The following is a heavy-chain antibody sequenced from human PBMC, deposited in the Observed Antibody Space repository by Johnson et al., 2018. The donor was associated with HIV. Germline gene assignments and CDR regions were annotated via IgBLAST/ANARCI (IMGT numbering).Heavy chain of an antibody. V-gene: IGHV3-30*04. Sequence: QVQLVESGGGVVRPGRSLRLSCAASGFTFSNYPMHWVRQAPGKGLEWVAVISFDGSNKYYTDSVTGRFTISRDNSKNTLYLQMNSLRAEDTAVYYCAREYYYDSSGYNAFDIWGQGTMVTVSS. J-gene: IGHJ3*02. CDR3: AREYYYDSSGYNAFDI. CDR1: GFTFSNYP. CDR2: ISFDGSNK. D-gene: IGHD3-22*01.